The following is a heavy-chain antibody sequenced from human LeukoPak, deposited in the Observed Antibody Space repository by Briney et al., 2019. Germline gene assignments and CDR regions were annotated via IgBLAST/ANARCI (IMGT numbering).Heavy chain of an antibody. J-gene: IGHJ4*02. CDR3: ARVWPLDY. D-gene: IGHD3-10*01. CDR1: GFTFGSYS. V-gene: IGHV3-21*01. CDR2: ISTSGSYI. Sequence: PGVSLRLACAVSGFTFGSYSMNWVRQAPGKGLEWVSFISTSGSYIYYADSVKGRFTISRDNAKNSLYLQMNSLRAEDTAVYYCARVWPLDYWGQGTLVTVSS.